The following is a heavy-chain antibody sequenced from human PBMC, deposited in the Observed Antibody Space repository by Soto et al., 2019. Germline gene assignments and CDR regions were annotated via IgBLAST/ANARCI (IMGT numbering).Heavy chain of an antibody. CDR1: GYTFTSYA. J-gene: IGHJ4*02. CDR3: ARSIVVVTALDY. Sequence: QVQLVQSGAEEKKPGASVKVSCKASGYTFTSYAMHWVRQAPGQRLEWMGGINAGNGNTKYSQKFQGRVTITRDTSTSTAYIEMSRLRSEDKPVYYCARSIVVVTALDYWGQGNLITVSS. CDR2: INAGNGNT. V-gene: IGHV1-3*05. D-gene: IGHD2-21*02.